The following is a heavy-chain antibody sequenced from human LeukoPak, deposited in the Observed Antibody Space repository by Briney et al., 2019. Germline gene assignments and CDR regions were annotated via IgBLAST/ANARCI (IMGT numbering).Heavy chain of an antibody. V-gene: IGHV3-23*01. J-gene: IGHJ1*01. D-gene: IGHD5-12*01. Sequence: GGSLRLSCAASGFTFSSYAMSWVRQAPGRGLEWVSLISGSGGRTQYADSVKGRLTISRDNSKNTLYLQMISLRAEDTAVYYCAKAPGREVAIFFQHWGQGTLVTVSS. CDR3: AKAPGREVAIFFQH. CDR2: ISGSGGRT. CDR1: GFTFSSYA.